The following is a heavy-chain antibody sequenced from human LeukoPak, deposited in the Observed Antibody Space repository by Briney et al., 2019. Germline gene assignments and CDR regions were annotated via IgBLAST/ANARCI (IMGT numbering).Heavy chain of an antibody. V-gene: IGHV1-2*02. CDR2: INPNSGGT. CDR3: ARDRGSSGYYYFDY. CDR1: GYTFTGYY. J-gene: IGHJ4*02. D-gene: IGHD3-22*01. Sequence: ASVKVSCKASGYTFTGYYMHWVRQAPGQGLEWMGWINPNSGGTNYAQKFQGRVTMTRDTSISTAYMELSRLRSDDTAVYYCARDRGSSGYYYFDYWGQGTLVTVSS.